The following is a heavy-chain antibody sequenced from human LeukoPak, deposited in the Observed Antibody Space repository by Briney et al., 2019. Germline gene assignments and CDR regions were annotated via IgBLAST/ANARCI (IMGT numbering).Heavy chain of an antibody. J-gene: IGHJ4*02. CDR1: GGSISSYY. D-gene: IGHD4-17*01. CDR2: IYYSGST. V-gene: IGHV4-59*01. CDR3: AREGGDYDIDY. Sequence: ASETLSLTCTVSGGSISSYYWSWIRQPPGKGLEWIGYIYYSGSTNYNPSLKSRVTISVDTSKNQFSLKLSSVTAADTAVYYCAREGGDYDIDYWGQGTLVTVSS.